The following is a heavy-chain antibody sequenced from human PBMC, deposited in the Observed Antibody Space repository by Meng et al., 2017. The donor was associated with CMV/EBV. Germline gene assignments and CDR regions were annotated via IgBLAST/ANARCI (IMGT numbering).Heavy chain of an antibody. CDR3: ARDVLSYSLYGMDV. Sequence: GGSLRLSCAASGFTFSSYWMHWVRQAPGKGLVWVSRINSDGSSTSYADSVKGRFTIFRDNAKNTLYLQMNSLRAEDTAVYYCARDVLSYSLYGMDVWGQGTTVTVSS. V-gene: IGHV3-74*01. D-gene: IGHD2-8*01. CDR2: INSDGSST. CDR1: GFTFSSYW. J-gene: IGHJ6*02.